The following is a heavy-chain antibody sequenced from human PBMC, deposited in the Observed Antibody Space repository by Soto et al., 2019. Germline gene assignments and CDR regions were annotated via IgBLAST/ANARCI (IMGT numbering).Heavy chain of an antibody. CDR2: IHSGGST. J-gene: IGHJ6*02. CDR3: ASTDSSSYVMDV. CDR1: PFTVSSNY. V-gene: IGHV3-53*01. Sequence: SLRVSCAPSPFTVSSNYASCVRQSPGKGLEWVSVIHSGGSTYSADSVKGRFTISRDNSKNTPYLQMNSLRAEDTAVYYCASTDSSSYVMDVRGQASRVTFSS. D-gene: IGHD6-13*01.